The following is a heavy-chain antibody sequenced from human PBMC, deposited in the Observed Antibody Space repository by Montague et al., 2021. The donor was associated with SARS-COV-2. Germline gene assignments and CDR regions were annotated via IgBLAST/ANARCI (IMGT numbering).Heavy chain of an antibody. CDR2: INHSGST. D-gene: IGHD5-18*01. Sequence: SETLSLTCAVYGGSFSGYYWSWIRQPPGKGLEWIGEINHSGSTNYNPSLKSRVTISVDTSKNQFSLKLGSVTAADTAVYYCARGRGIQLWFNYYYYMDVWGKGTTVTVSS. V-gene: IGHV4-34*01. CDR1: GGSFSGYY. CDR3: ARGRGIQLWFNYYYYMDV. J-gene: IGHJ6*03.